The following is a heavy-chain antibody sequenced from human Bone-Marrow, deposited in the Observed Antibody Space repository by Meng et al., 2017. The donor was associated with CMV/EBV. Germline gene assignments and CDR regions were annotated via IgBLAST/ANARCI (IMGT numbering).Heavy chain of an antibody. J-gene: IGHJ4*02. Sequence: ASVKVSCKASGYTFTSYYMHWVRQAPGQGLEWMGIINPSGGSTSYAQKFQGRVTMTRDTSTSTVYMELSSLRSEDTAVYYCARAGVMAAAGIITKSVADYWGQGTLVTVSS. CDR1: GYTFTSYY. D-gene: IGHD6-13*01. CDR2: INPSGGST. V-gene: IGHV1-46*01. CDR3: ARAGVMAAAGIITKSVADY.